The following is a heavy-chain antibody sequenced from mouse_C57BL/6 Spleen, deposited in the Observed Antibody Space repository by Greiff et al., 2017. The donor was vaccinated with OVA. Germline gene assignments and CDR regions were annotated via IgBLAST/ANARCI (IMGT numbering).Heavy chain of an antibody. D-gene: IGHD2-4*01. J-gene: IGHJ2*01. Sequence: EVKLMESEGGLVQPGSSMKLSCTASGFTFSDYYMAWVRQVPEKGLEWVANINYDGSSTYYLDSLKSRFIISRDNAKNILYLQMSSLKSEDTATYYCARKGDYAFFDYWGQGTTLTVSS. CDR1: GFTFSDYY. CDR2: INYDGSST. V-gene: IGHV5-16*01. CDR3: ARKGDYAFFDY.